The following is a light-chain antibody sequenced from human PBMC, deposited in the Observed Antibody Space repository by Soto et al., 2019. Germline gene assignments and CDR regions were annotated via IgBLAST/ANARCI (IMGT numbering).Light chain of an antibody. CDR1: SSDVGNYKY. CDR3: FSDTSSGTDV. J-gene: IGLJ1*01. Sequence: QSALTQPASVSGSPGQSITISCTGTSSDVGNYKYVSWYQQHPGKAPKLMIYEVSNRPSGVYNRFSGSKSGNTASLTITRLQGEDETDYYYFSDTSSGTDVFGPGTKLTVL. CDR2: EVS. V-gene: IGLV2-14*01.